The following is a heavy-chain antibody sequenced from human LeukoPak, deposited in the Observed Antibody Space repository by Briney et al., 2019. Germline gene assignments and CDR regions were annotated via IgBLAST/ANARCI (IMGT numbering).Heavy chain of an antibody. J-gene: IGHJ4*02. CDR3: AKAGGTVTALGY. V-gene: IGHV3-30*18. Sequence: GGSLRLSCAASGFTFSSYGMHWVRQAPGKGLEWVAVISYDGSNKYYADSVKGRFTISRDNSKNTLYLQMNSLRAEDTAVYYCAKAGGTVTALGYWGQGTLVTVSS. D-gene: IGHD4-17*01. CDR1: GFTFSSYG. CDR2: ISYDGSNK.